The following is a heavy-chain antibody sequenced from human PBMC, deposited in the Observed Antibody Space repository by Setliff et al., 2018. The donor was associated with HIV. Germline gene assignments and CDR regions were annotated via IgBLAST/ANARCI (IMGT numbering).Heavy chain of an antibody. CDR2: IYYSGST. CDR1: GGSISSGGYY. Sequence: SETLSLTCTVSGGSISSGGYYWSWIRQPPGKGLKWIGYIYYSGSTYYNPSLKSRVTISVDTSKSQFSLKLSSVTAADTAVYYCARGPSGRAPAPARAPHYYGLDLWGPGTTVTVSS. J-gene: IGHJ6*01. D-gene: IGHD2-2*01. V-gene: IGHV4-30-4*08. CDR3: ARGPSGRAPAPARAPHYYGLDL.